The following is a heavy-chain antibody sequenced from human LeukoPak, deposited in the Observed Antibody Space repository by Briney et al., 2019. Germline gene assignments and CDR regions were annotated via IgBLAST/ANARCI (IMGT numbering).Heavy chain of an antibody. D-gene: IGHD6-13*01. CDR2: ITYSGST. J-gene: IGHJ4*02. Sequence: PSETLSLTCTVSGGSISGYYWSWIRQPPGKGLEWIDYITYSGSTNYNPSLKSRVTMSVDTSKNQFSLRLSSVTAADTAVYYCARHGSSHSFDCWGQGTLVTVSS. V-gene: IGHV4-59*08. CDR3: ARHGSSHSFDC. CDR1: GGSISGYY.